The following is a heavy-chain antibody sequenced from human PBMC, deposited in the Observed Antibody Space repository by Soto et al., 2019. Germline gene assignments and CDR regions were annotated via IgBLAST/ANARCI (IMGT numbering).Heavy chain of an antibody. CDR3: ARDMVEYSSLSEFDP. Sequence: GGSLRLSCAASGFTFSSYSMNWVRQAPGKGLEWVSSISSSSSYIYYADSVKGRFTISRDNAKNSLYLQMNSLRAEDTAVYYCARDMVEYSSLSEFDPWGQGTLVTVS. J-gene: IGHJ5*02. CDR2: ISSSSSYI. CDR1: GFTFSSYS. V-gene: IGHV3-21*01. D-gene: IGHD6-6*01.